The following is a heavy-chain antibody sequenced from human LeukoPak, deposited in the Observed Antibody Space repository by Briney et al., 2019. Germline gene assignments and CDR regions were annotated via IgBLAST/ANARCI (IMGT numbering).Heavy chain of an antibody. J-gene: IGHJ4*02. V-gene: IGHV4-39*01. Sequence: PSETLSLSXNVAGGSISSYSYYWGWIRQPPRKGLEWVANIYYSGNTYYNPSLKSRVTISVDTSKNQFSLKLSAVTAADTAVYYCARRGSSWELTYYFEYWGQGTLVTVSS. CDR3: ARRGSSWELTYYFEY. D-gene: IGHD6-13*01. CDR2: IYYSGNT. CDR1: GGSISSYSYY.